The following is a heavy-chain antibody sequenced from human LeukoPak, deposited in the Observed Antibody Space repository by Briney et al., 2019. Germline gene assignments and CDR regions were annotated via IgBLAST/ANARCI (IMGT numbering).Heavy chain of an antibody. J-gene: IGHJ4*02. CDR3: ARHEDIMAYALDY. D-gene: IGHD5-12*01. CDR1: GGSISRYY. Sequence: SETLSLTCTVSGGSISRYYWSWIRQPPGKGLEWIGYVYYSGTTNYNPSLESRVTISVDTSKNQFSLKLSSVTAADTAVYYCARHEDIMAYALDYWGQGTLVTVSS. V-gene: IGHV4-59*08. CDR2: VYYSGTT.